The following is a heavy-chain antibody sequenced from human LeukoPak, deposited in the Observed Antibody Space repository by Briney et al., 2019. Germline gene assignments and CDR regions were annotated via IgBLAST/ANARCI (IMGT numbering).Heavy chain of an antibody. CDR3: ARESVTASGWTFFDY. D-gene: IGHD6-19*01. CDR1: GFTFSTYV. J-gene: IGHJ4*02. V-gene: IGHV3-23*01. CDR2: ITGAGTI. Sequence: GGSLRLSCAASGFTFSTYVMKWVRQAPGKGLEWVSSITGAGTIYYADSVKGRFTITRDNSKNTLYLEMNSLRAEDTALYYCARESVTASGWTFFDYWGQGTLVTVSS.